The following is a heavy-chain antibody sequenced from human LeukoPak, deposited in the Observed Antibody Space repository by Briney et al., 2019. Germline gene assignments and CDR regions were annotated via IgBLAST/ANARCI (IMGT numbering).Heavy chain of an antibody. CDR3: ARDGAKYCTNGVCYSDYYYMDV. CDR2: ISSSSSTI. D-gene: IGHD2-8*01. CDR1: GFTFSSYS. J-gene: IGHJ6*03. V-gene: IGHV3-48*01. Sequence: GGSLRLSCAASGFTFSSYSMNWVRQAPGKGLEWVSYISSSSSTIYYADSVKGRFTISRDNAKNSLYLQMNSLRAEDTAVYYCARDGAKYCTNGVCYSDYYYMDVWGKGTTVTVSS.